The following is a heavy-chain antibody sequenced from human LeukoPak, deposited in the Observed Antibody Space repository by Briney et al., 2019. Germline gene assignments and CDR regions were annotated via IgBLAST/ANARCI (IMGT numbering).Heavy chain of an antibody. V-gene: IGHV4-59*01. CDR2: IYYSGST. CDR1: GGSISNKY. J-gene: IGHJ4*02. D-gene: IGHD6-19*01. Sequence: SETLSLTCTVSGGSISNKYWSWIRQPPGKGLEWIGYIYYSGSTNYNPSLKSRVTILVDTSKNQFSLKLSSVTAADTAVYYCARRGAVAGTLDYWGQGPLVTVSS. CDR3: ARRGAVAGTLDY.